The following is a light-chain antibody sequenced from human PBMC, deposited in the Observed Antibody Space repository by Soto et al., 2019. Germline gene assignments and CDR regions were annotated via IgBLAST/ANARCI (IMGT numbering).Light chain of an antibody. J-gene: IGLJ3*02. Sequence: NFMLTQPHYVSESPGKTVTISCTRSGGSIANNYVQWYQQRPGSAPTPVIFQDNERPSGVPDRFSGSIDSSSNSASLTISGLRTEDEADYYCHSYDSSAHWLFGGGTKLTVL. CDR2: QDN. V-gene: IGLV6-57*04. CDR1: GGSIANNY. CDR3: HSYDSSAHWL.